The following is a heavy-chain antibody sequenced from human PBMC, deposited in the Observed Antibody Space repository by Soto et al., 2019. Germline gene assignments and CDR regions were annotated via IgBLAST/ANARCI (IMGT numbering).Heavy chain of an antibody. Sequence: GGSLRLSCAASGFTFSSYWMHWVRQAPGKGLVWVSRINSDGSSTSYADSVKGRFTISRDNAKNTLYLQMNSLRAEDTAVYYCARGGGYSYGPFDYWGQGTLVTVSS. CDR1: GFTFSSYW. CDR3: ARGGGYSYGPFDY. J-gene: IGHJ4*02. D-gene: IGHD5-18*01. V-gene: IGHV3-74*01. CDR2: INSDGSST.